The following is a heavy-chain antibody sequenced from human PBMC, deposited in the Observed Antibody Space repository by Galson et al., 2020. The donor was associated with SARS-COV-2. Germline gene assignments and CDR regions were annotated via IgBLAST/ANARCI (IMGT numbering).Heavy chain of an antibody. V-gene: IGHV3-11*04. D-gene: IGHD1-1*01. Sequence: SMTPSCPPSASTSTTTYISCNRHPPENGLEWVSYILPHGDTIYYANSVTGRLTRSRDHTKKFLYLQMNSLRAGDTAVNYCAKALDGQNFFDLWGRGTLVTVSS. CDR1: ASTSTTTY. CDR3: AKALDGQNFFDL. CDR2: ILPHGDTI. J-gene: IGHJ2*01.